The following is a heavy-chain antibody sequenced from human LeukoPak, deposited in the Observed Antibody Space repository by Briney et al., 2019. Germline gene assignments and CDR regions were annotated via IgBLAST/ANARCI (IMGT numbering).Heavy chain of an antibody. CDR3: ARTSGDPFNY. Sequence: PGGSLRLSCAASGFPFTTYWISWVRQAPGKGLEWVANINEDGGEKYYADSVKGRFIISRDNARNSLYVQMNNLRTEDTAVYYCARTSGDPFNYWGQGTLVAVSS. CDR2: INEDGGEK. J-gene: IGHJ4*02. D-gene: IGHD4-17*01. V-gene: IGHV3-7*01. CDR1: GFPFTTYW.